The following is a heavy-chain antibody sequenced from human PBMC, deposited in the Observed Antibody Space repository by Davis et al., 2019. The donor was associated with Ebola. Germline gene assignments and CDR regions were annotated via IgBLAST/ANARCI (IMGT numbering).Heavy chain of an antibody. V-gene: IGHV3-23*01. J-gene: IGHJ4*02. CDR1: GFTFSSYA. D-gene: IGHD4-23*01. Sequence: PGGSLRLSCAASGFTFSSYAMSWVRQAPGKGLEWVSVISGSGGSTYYADSVKGRFTISRDNSKNTLYLQMDNLRADDTAVYYCAKGGGYFDFDYWGQGTLVTVSS. CDR2: ISGSGGST. CDR3: AKGGGYFDFDY.